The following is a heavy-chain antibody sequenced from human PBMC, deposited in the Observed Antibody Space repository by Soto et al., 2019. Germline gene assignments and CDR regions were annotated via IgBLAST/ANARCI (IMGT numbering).Heavy chain of an antibody. CDR1: GYTFTDYG. V-gene: IGHV1-18*01. Sequence: QVQLVQSGADVKKPGASVRVSCKASGYTFTDYGITWVRQAPGQGLEWMGWISAKNGDTNLAQKFRGRVTLTTATSTGTAYMDLRSLTPDDTAVYYCARDPPETPSDSCGQGTLVTVSS. J-gene: IGHJ4*02. CDR2: ISAKNGDT. CDR3: ARDPPETPSDS.